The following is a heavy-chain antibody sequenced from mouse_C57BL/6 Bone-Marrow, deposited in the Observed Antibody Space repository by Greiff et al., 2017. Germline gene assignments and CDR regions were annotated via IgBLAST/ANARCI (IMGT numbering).Heavy chain of an antibody. V-gene: IGHV5-4*01. CDR3: ARDRLWLPYYYAMDY. Sequence: EVQGVESGGGLVKPGGSLKLSCAASGFTFSSYAMSWVRQTPEKRLEWVATISAGGSYTYYPDNVKGRFTISRDNAKNNLYLQMSHLKSEDTAMYYCARDRLWLPYYYAMDYWGQGTSLTVSS. CDR2: ISAGGSYT. J-gene: IGHJ4*01. CDR1: GFTFSSYA. D-gene: IGHD2-2*01.